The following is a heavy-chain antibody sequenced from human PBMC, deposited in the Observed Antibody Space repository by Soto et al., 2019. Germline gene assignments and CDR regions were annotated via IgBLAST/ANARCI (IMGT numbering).Heavy chain of an antibody. CDR2: ISGSGGST. D-gene: IGHD6-19*01. Sequence: GGSLRLSCAASGFTFSSYAMSWVRQAPGKGLEWVSAISGSGGSTYYADSVEGRFTISRDNSKNTLYLQMNSLRAEDTAVYYCAKGISSGWYYFDYWGQGTLVTVSS. CDR3: AKGISSGWYYFDY. J-gene: IGHJ4*02. CDR1: GFTFSSYA. V-gene: IGHV3-23*01.